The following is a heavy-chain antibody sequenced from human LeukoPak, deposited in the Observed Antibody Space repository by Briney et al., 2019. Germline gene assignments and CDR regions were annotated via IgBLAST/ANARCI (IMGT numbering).Heavy chain of an antibody. V-gene: IGHV3-74*01. D-gene: IGHD3-3*01. CDR1: GFTFSSYW. Sequence: GGSLRLSCAASGFTFSSYWMHWVRQAPGKGLVWVSRINTDGSSTSYADSVKGRFTISRDNAKNTLYLQMNSLRAEDTAVYYCARVHDFWSGYRLTQQYYFDYWGQGTLVTVSS. CDR3: ARVHDFWSGYRLTQQYYFDY. J-gene: IGHJ4*02. CDR2: INTDGSST.